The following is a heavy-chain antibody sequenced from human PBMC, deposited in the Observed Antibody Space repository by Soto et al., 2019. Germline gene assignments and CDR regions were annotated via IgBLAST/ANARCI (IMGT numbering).Heavy chain of an antibody. J-gene: IGHJ5*02. CDR3: ARGGGYYGSGREKWFDP. V-gene: IGHV3-13*04. CDR2: IGTAGDT. Sequence: EVPLVESGGGLVQPGGSLRLSCAASGFTFSSYDMHWVRQATGKGLEWVSAIGTAGDTYYPGSVKGRFTISRENAKNSLYLQMNSLRAGDTAVYYCARGGGYYGSGREKWFDPWGQGTLVTVSS. D-gene: IGHD3-10*01. CDR1: GFTFSSYD.